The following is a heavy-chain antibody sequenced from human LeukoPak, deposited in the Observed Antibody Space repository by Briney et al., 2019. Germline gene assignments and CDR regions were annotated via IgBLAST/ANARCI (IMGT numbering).Heavy chain of an antibody. D-gene: IGHD3-10*01. V-gene: IGHV1-18*01. CDR2: ISAYNGHT. Sequence: ASVKASCTASGYTFTTYGIGWGRQAPGQGLECMGWISAYNGHTYSAQKLQGRVTMTTDTSTSTAYMELRSLRSDDTAVYCCARGFYGSGAFRNYFFDYWAQGTLVTVSS. CDR3: ARGFYGSGAFRNYFFDY. J-gene: IGHJ4*02. CDR1: GYTFTTYG.